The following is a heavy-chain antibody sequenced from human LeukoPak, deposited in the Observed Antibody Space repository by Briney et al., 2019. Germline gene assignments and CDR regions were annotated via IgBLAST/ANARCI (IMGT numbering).Heavy chain of an antibody. CDR2: ISSTSSYI. J-gene: IGHJ5*02. CDR3: ARGQLWQTGWFDP. V-gene: IGHV3-21*01. CDR1: GFTFSDYS. Sequence: PGGSLRLSCAASGFTFSDYSMIWVRQAPGKGLEWVSCISSTSSYIYYADSLKGLFTISRDNAKNSVYLQMNSLRPEDTAVYFCARGQLWQTGWFDPWGQGTLVTVSS. D-gene: IGHD5-24*01.